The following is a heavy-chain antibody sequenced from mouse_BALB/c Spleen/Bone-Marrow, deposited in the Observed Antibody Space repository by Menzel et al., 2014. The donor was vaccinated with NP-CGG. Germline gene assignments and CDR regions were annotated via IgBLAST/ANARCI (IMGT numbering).Heavy chain of an antibody. Sequence: DVQLVESGGGLVQPGGSLKLSCAASGFTFSSYGMSWVRQTHDKRLELVATINSNGGSTYYPDSVKGRFTISRDNAKSTLLLQLSRLSAEYAAIYCCARDLTVGTGFAYWGQGTMVTIST. V-gene: IGHV5-6-3*01. CDR1: GFTFSSYG. D-gene: IGHD3-3*01. J-gene: IGHJ3*01. CDR3: ARDLTVGTGFAY. CDR2: INSNGGST.